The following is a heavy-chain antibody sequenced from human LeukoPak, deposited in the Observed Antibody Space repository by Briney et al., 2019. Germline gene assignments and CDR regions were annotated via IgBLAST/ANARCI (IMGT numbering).Heavy chain of an antibody. Sequence: SLRLSCAASGFTFDDYAMHWVRQAPGKGLEWVSGISWNSGTIGYGDSVKGRFTISRDNAKNSLYLQMNSLRAEDTALYYCAKDIRGGRQWLAIDYWGQGTLVAVSS. D-gene: IGHD6-19*01. CDR3: AKDIRGGRQWLAIDY. J-gene: IGHJ4*02. CDR2: ISWNSGTI. CDR1: GFTFDDYA. V-gene: IGHV3-9*01.